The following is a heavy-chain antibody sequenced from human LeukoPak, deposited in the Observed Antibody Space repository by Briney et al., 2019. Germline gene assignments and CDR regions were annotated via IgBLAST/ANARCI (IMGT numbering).Heavy chain of an antibody. CDR1: GGSISSHYY. D-gene: IGHD3-10*01. CDR2: IYYSGST. J-gene: IGHJ4*02. V-gene: IGHV4-39*01. CDR3: ARQYGSGSSYTPVVDL. Sequence: SETLSLTCTVSGGSISSHYYWIWIRQPPGKGLEWIGSIYYSGSTYYNPSLKSRVTISVDTSKNQFSLKLNSLTAPETAVCYCARQYGSGSSYTPVVDLWGQGTLVTVSS.